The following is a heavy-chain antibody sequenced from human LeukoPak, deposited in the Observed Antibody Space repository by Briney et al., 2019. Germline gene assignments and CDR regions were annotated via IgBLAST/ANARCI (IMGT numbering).Heavy chain of an antibody. D-gene: IGHD3-22*01. Sequence: GGSLRLSCAASGFTFSSYAMHWVRQAPGKGLEWVAVISYDGSNKYYADSVKGRFTISRDNSKNTLYLQMNSLRAEDTAVYYCARDQGDSSGYYTYFDYWGQGTLVTVSS. J-gene: IGHJ4*02. CDR2: ISYDGSNK. CDR1: GFTFSSYA. V-gene: IGHV3-30-3*01. CDR3: ARDQGDSSGYYTYFDY.